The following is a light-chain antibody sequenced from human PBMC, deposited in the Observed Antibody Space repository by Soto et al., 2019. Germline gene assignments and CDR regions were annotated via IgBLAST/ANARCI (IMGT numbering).Light chain of an antibody. CDR1: QGISNY. CDR3: QKYNSAPWT. Sequence: DIQMTQSPSSLSASVGDRVTITCRASQGISNYLAWYQQKPGKVPKLLIYSPSTLQSGAPSRFSGSGSGTDFTLTISSLQHEDVATYYCQKYNSAPWTFGQGTKVEIK. J-gene: IGKJ1*01. V-gene: IGKV1-27*01. CDR2: SPS.